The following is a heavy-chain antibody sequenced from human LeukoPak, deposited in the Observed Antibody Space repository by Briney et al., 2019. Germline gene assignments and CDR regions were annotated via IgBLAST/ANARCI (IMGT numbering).Heavy chain of an antibody. Sequence: GESLKISCKGSGYSFASSWIGCVRQMPGKGLEWMGIIYPDDSDTRYSLSFEGQITISVDKSISTAYLQWSSLKASDTAVYYCARHGHCTNGVCYSNYYYHMDVWGKGTTVTVSS. V-gene: IGHV5-51*01. CDR3: ARHGHCTNGVCYSNYYYHMDV. CDR2: IYPDDSDT. D-gene: IGHD2-8*01. J-gene: IGHJ6*03. CDR1: GYSFASSW.